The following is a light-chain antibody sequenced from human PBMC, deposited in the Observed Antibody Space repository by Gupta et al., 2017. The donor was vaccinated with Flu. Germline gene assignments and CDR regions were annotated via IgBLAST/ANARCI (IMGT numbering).Light chain of an antibody. CDR2: TNN. CDR3: AAWDDSLNDLL. Sequence: QSVLTQPPSASGTPGQRVTIPCSGGSSNIGSHVVDWYQQVPGTAPRLLIYTNNQRPSGVPDRFSGSKSGTSASLAISGLQSEDEADYFCAAWDDSLNDLLFGGGTKLTVL. V-gene: IGLV1-44*01. CDR1: SSNIGSHV. J-gene: IGLJ2*01.